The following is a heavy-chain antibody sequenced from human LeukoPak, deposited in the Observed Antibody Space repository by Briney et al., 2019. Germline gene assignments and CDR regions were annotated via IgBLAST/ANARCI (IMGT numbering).Heavy chain of an antibody. CDR3: ARDQQQLAIDY. CDR1: GGSISSGSYY. CDR2: IYTSGST. D-gene: IGHD6-13*01. J-gene: IGHJ4*02. V-gene: IGHV4-61*02. Sequence: SQTLSLTCTVPGGSISSGSYYWSWIRQPAGKGLEWIGRIYTSGSTNYNPSLKSRVTISVDTPKNQFSLKLSSVTAADTAVYYCARDQQQLAIDYSRQGTLVTVSS.